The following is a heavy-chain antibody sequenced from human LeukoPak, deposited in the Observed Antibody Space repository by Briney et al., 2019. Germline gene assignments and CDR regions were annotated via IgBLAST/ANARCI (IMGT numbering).Heavy chain of an antibody. CDR3: ARDGFYGSGSPPDDP. CDR1: GYSFTDYG. V-gene: IGHV1-18*01. CDR2: ISGYNGNT. Sequence: GASVKVSCKGSGYSFTDYGINWVRQAPGQGLEWMGWISGYNGNTNYAQKLQGRVTMTTDTSTSTAYMELKSLRSDDTAVYYCARDGFYGSGSPPDDPWGQGTLVIVSS. J-gene: IGHJ5*02. D-gene: IGHD3-10*01.